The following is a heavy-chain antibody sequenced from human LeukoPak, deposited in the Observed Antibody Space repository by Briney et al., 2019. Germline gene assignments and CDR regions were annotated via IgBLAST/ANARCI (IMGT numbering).Heavy chain of an antibody. J-gene: IGHJ4*02. CDR2: IYSSDGA. V-gene: IGHV3-66*01. Sequence: GGSLRLSCVASGFTVSSNYMSWVRQAPGKGLEWVSLIYSSDGAYYADSVKGRFTISRDNSKNTLYLQMNSLRAEDTAVYYCERDADSWGQGTLVTVSS. CDR3: ERDADS. CDR1: GFTVSSNY.